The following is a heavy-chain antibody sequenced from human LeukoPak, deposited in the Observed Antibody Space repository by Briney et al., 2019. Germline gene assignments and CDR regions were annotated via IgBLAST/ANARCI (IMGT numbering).Heavy chain of an antibody. J-gene: IGHJ4*02. D-gene: IGHD6-13*01. CDR3: AKDGPAAAGIDY. V-gene: IGHV3-30*18. CDR1: GFTFSSYG. Sequence: PGRSLRLSCAASGFTFSSYGMHWARQAPGKGLEWVAVISYDGSNKYYADSVKGRFTISRDNSKNTLYLQMNSLRAEDTAVYYCAKDGPAAAGIDYWGQGTLVTVSS. CDR2: ISYDGSNK.